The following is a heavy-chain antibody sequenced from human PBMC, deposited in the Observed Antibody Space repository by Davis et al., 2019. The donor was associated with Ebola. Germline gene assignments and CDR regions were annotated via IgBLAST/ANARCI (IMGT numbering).Heavy chain of an antibody. Sequence: ESLKISCTVSGGSISSYYWSWIRQPPGKGLEWIGYIYYSGSTNYNPSLKSRVTISVDTSKNQFSLKLSSVTAADTAVYYCARLKGYFGMDVWGQGTTVTVSS. CDR1: GGSISSYY. V-gene: IGHV4-59*08. J-gene: IGHJ6*02. CDR2: IYYSGST. CDR3: ARLKGYFGMDV. D-gene: IGHD3-9*01.